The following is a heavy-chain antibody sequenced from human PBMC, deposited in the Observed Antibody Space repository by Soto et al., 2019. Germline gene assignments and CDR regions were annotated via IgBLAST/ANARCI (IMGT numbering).Heavy chain of an antibody. V-gene: IGHV3-23*01. CDR1: GFTFSSYA. Sequence: EVQLLESGGGLIQPGGSLRLSCAASGFTFSSYAMSWVRQAPGKGLEWVSDISSSGGSTFYADSVKGRFTISRDNSKNTLYLQMNSLRAEDRAVYYCAKDYGSVTHNWFDPWGQGTLVTVSS. CDR2: ISSSGGST. D-gene: IGHD3-10*01. J-gene: IGHJ5*02. CDR3: AKDYGSVTHNWFDP.